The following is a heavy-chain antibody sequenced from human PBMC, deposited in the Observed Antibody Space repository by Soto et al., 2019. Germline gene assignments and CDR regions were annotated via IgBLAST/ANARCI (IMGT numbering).Heavy chain of an antibody. D-gene: IGHD3-3*01. CDR1: GYTFTGYY. CDR2: INPNSGGT. J-gene: IGHJ4*02. Sequence: QVQLVQSGAEVKKPGASVKVSCKASGYTFTGYYMHWVRQAPGQGLEWMGWINPNSGGTNYEQKFQGRVTMTRDTSISNAYMELSRLRSDDTAVYYCAIGEYYDFWSGSYWGQGTLVTVSS. CDR3: AIGEYYDFWSGSY. V-gene: IGHV1-2*02.